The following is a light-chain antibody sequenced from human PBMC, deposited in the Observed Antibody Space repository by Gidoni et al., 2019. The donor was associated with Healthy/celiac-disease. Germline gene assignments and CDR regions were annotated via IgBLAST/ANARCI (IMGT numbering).Light chain of an antibody. CDR2: DAS. V-gene: IGKV3-11*01. J-gene: IGKJ1*01. CDR1: QSVSSY. Sequence: EIVLTQSPATLSLSPGERATLSCRASQSVSSYLAWYQQKPGQAPRLLIYDASNRATGIPARFSGSGSGTDFTLTISSLEPEDFAVYYCQQRSNWPLTFAQXTKVEIK. CDR3: QQRSNWPLT.